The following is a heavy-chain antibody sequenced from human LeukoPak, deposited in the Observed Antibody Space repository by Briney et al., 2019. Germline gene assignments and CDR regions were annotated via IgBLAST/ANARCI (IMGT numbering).Heavy chain of an antibody. CDR3: ARDCSSTSCYRNWFDP. J-gene: IGHJ5*02. CDR1: GYTFTSYA. Sequence: ASVKVSCKASGYTFTSYAMNWVRQAPGQGLEWMGWINTNTGNPTYAQGFTGRFVFSLDTSVSTAYLQISSLKAEDTAVYYCARDCSSTSCYRNWFDPWGQGTLVTVSS. D-gene: IGHD2-2*01. V-gene: IGHV7-4-1*02. CDR2: INTNTGNP.